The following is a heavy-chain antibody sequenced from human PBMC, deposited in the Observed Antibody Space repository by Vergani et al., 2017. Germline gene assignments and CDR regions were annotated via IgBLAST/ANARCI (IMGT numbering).Heavy chain of an antibody. D-gene: IGHD3-22*01. Sequence: QVQLVESGGGVVQPGRSLRLSCAASGFTFSSYGMHWVRQAPGKGLEWVAVIWYDGSNKYYADSVKGRFTISRDNSKNTLYLQMNSLSAEDTAVYYCARECNAYYYDSSGYAYYFDYWGQGTLVTVSS. V-gene: IGHV3-33*01. J-gene: IGHJ4*02. CDR3: ARECNAYYYDSSGYAYYFDY. CDR2: IWYDGSNK. CDR1: GFTFSSYG.